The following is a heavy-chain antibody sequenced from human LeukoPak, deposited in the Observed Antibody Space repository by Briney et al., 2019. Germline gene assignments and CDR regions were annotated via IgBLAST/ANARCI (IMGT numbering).Heavy chain of an antibody. CDR3: ARDLGGGCSGGSCYFDY. V-gene: IGHV4-59*01. D-gene: IGHD2-15*01. J-gene: IGHJ4*02. CDR2: IYYTGST. Sequence: PSETLSLTCTVSGGSISDYYWTWIRQPPGEGLEWIGYIYYTGSTNYNPSLKSRVTISVDTSKNQFSLKLSSVTAADTAVYYCARDLGGGCSGGSCYFDYWGQGTLVTVSS. CDR1: GGSISDYY.